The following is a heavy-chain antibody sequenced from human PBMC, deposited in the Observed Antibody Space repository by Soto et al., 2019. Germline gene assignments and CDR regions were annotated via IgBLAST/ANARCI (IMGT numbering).Heavy chain of an antibody. CDR3: ALGGYNYGRPFDF. CDR1: GASTSNYH. J-gene: IGHJ4*02. V-gene: IGHV4-59*01. CDR2: VYHRGTT. Sequence: PSETLSLTCSVSGASTSNYHYSWIRHSPGKGLEWIGYVYHRGTTYYTPSLKSRVNMSVDTSTNEFYLNLKSVTAADTAVYYCALGGYNYGRPFDFWGQGTLVTVSS. D-gene: IGHD5-18*01.